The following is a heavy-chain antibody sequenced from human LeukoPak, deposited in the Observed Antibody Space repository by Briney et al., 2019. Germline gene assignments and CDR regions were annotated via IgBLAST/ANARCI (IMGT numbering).Heavy chain of an antibody. V-gene: IGHV1-2*02. Sequence: GASVKVSCKASGYTFTGYYMHWVRQAPGQGLEWMGWINPASGATYYAQKFQDRVTMTRDTSITTGYMELSRLISDDTAMYYCASYYDSSGYHPSRFDYWGQETLVTVSS. J-gene: IGHJ4*02. CDR3: ASYYDSSGYHPSRFDY. D-gene: IGHD3-22*01. CDR1: GYTFTGYY. CDR2: INPASGAT.